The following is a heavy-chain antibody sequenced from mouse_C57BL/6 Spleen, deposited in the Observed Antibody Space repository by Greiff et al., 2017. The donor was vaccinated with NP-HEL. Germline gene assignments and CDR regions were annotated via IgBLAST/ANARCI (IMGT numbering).Heavy chain of an antibody. D-gene: IGHD2-1*01. CDR1: GFTFSDYY. V-gene: IGHV5-16*01. CDR2: INYDGSST. CDR3: ARDGNYGFDY. J-gene: IGHJ2*01. Sequence: EVKVVESEGGLVQPGSSMKLSCTASGFTFSDYYMAWVRQVPEKGLEWVANINYDGSSTYYLDSLKSRFIISRDNAKNILYLQMSSLKSEDTATYYCARDGNYGFDYWGQGTTLTVSS.